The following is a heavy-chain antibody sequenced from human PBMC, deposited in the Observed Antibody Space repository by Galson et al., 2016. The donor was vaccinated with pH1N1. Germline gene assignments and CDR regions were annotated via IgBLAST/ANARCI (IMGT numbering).Heavy chain of an antibody. V-gene: IGHV1-46*03. CDR1: GYIFTRDY. CDR2: IDPSNGGT. Sequence: SVKVSCKASGYIFTRDYFHWVRQAPGQGLEWMGVIDPSNGGTTFAQKFQGLVTMTRDTSTSTVYMEVSGLKSDDTAVYYCIRDLGRLRDFWCQGTLVTVSS. D-gene: IGHD7-27*01. CDR3: IRDLGRLRDF. J-gene: IGHJ4*02.